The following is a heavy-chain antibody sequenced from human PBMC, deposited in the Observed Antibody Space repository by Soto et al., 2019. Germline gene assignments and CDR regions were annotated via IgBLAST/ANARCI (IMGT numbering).Heavy chain of an antibody. D-gene: IGHD3-3*01. CDR2: ISSSSSYI. Sequence: GGSLRLSCAASGFTFSSYSMNWVRQAPGKGLEWVSSISSSSSYIYYADSVKGRFTISRDNAKNSLYLQMNSLRAEDTAVYYCARRDDFWSGSGMDVWGQGTTVTVSS. V-gene: IGHV3-21*01. CDR1: GFTFSSYS. J-gene: IGHJ6*02. CDR3: ARRDDFWSGSGMDV.